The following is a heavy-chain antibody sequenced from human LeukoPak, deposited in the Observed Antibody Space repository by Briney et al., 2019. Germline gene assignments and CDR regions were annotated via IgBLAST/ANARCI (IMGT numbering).Heavy chain of an antibody. CDR1: GGSISTYY. V-gene: IGHV4-59*01. D-gene: IGHD2-15*01. CDR3: ARDPGYCRGSTCYSAPRFDY. Sequence: SETLSLTCTVSGGSISTYYWTWIRQPPGKRREWIGYIYYSRSTNYNPSLKSRVTISLDASKNQFSLKLSSVTAADTAVYYCARDPGYCRGSTCYSAPRFDYWGQGALVTVSS. J-gene: IGHJ4*02. CDR2: IYYSRST.